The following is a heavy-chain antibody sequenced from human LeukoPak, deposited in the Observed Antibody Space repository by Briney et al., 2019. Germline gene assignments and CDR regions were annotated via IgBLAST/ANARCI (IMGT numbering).Heavy chain of an antibody. J-gene: IGHJ4*02. CDR3: ARVSGYCSDGVCRFDY. V-gene: IGHV4-34*01. D-gene: IGHD2-8*01. CDR1: GGSSTGYY. Sequence: PSETLSLTCAVYGGSSTGYYWSWIRQPPGKGLEWIGEINDGGITNYSPSLESRITISVDTSKNQFSLNLNSVTAADTAAYYCARVSGYCSDGVCRFDYWGQGVLVTVSS. CDR2: INDGGIT.